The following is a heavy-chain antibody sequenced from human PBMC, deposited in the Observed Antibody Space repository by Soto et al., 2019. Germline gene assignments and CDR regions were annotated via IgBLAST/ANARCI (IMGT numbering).Heavy chain of an antibody. J-gene: IGHJ6*02. Sequence: GGSLRLSCAASGFTFSSYGMHWVRQAPGKGLEWVAVISYDGSNKYYADSVKGRFTISRDNSKNTLYLQMNSLRAEDTAVYYFAKDDCGTSAGIDVWGQGTTVTVSS. CDR1: GFTFSSYG. CDR2: ISYDGSNK. D-gene: IGHD1-1*01. CDR3: AKDDCGTSAGIDV. V-gene: IGHV3-30*18.